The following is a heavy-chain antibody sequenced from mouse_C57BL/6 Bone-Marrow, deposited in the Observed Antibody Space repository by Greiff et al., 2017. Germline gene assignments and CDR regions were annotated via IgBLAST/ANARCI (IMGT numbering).Heavy chain of an antibody. Sequence: EVKLQESGAELVRPGSSVKMSCKTSGYTFTSYGINWVKQRPGQGLEWIGYIYIGNGYTEYTEKFKGKATLTSDISSSTAYMQLSSLTSEDSAIYFCARTWPYYYGSSPFDYWGQGTTLTVSS. D-gene: IGHD1-1*01. J-gene: IGHJ2*01. CDR2: IYIGNGYT. CDR1: GYTFTSYG. V-gene: IGHV1-58*01. CDR3: ARTWPYYYGSSPFDY.